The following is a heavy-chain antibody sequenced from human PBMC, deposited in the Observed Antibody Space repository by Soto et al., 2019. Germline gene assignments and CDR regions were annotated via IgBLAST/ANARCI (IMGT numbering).Heavy chain of an antibody. J-gene: IGHJ4*02. CDR3: LDGDYN. CDR1: GITFSTYS. D-gene: IGHD4-17*01. V-gene: IGHV3-48*01. CDR2: ISSSGGTT. Sequence: EVQLVESGGGLVQPGGSLRLSCVASGITFSTYSMNWVRQAPGKGLEWVSYISSSGGTTFYADSVKGRFTISRDNAKNSLYLQMDSLRAEDTAVYYCLDGDYNWRQGTLVTVSS.